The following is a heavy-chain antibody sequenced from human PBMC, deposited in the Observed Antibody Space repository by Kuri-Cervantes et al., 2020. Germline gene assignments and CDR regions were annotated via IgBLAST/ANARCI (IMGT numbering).Heavy chain of an antibody. J-gene: IGHJ4*02. V-gene: IGHV3-30*04. CDR1: GFTFSSYA. Sequence: GESLKISCAASGFTFSSYAMHWVRQAPGKGLEWVAVISYDGSNKYYADSVKGRFTISRDNSKNTLYLQMNSLRAEDTAVYYCAKDPPREGRELLNLPFYWGQGTLVTVSS. CDR2: ISYDGSNK. D-gene: IGHD1-26*01. CDR3: AKDPPREGRELLNLPFY.